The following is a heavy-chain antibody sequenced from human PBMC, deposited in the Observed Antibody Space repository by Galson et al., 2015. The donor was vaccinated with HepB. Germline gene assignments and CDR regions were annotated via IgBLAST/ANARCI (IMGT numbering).Heavy chain of an antibody. D-gene: IGHD3-22*01. CDR2: IIPILGIA. J-gene: IGHJ4*02. CDR3: ARDFHDSSGYYFDY. V-gene: IGHV1-69*04. CDR1: GGTFSSYA. Sequence: SVKVSCKASGGTFSSYAISWVRQAPGQGLEWTGRIIPILGIANYAQKFQGRVTITADKSTSTAYMELSSLRSEDTAVYYCARDFHDSSGYYFDYWGQGTLVTVSS.